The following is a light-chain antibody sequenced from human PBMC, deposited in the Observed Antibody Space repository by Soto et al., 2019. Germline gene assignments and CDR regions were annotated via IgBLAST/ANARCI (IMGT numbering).Light chain of an antibody. V-gene: IGKV1-5*03. CDR2: KAS. J-gene: IGKJ1*01. Sequence: DIQMTQSPSTLSASVGDRVTITCRASQSISSGLAWYQQKPGKAPKLLIYKASSLESGDTSRFSGSGSGTEFTLTSSSLQPDDFATYYCQQYNSYSGTFGQGTKVEI. CDR1: QSISSG. CDR3: QQYNSYSGT.